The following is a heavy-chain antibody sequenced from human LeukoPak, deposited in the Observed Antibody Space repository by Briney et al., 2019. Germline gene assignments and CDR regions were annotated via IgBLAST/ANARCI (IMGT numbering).Heavy chain of an antibody. J-gene: IGHJ3*02. D-gene: IGHD5-18*01. CDR1: GGSISSFH. CDR3: ARVAFLVGGYNYGYGAFDI. V-gene: IGHV4-59*01. Sequence: PSETLSLTCTVSGGSISSFHWSWIRQPPGKGLECIGYVHNSGSTNYNPSLMSRVTISVDPSKNQFSLKLSSVTAADTAVYYCARVAFLVGGYNYGYGAFDIWGQGTMVTVSS. CDR2: VHNSGST.